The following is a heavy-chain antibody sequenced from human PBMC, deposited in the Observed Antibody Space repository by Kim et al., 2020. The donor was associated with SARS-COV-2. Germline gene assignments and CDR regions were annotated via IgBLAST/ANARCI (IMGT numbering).Heavy chain of an antibody. D-gene: IGHD3-22*01. CDR3: AMTPMIVEGNDAFEI. V-gene: IGHV4-34*01. Sequence: PSLKSRVTISVDTSKNQFSLKLSSLTAADTAVYYCAMTPMIVEGNDAFEIWGQGTMVTVSS. J-gene: IGHJ3*02.